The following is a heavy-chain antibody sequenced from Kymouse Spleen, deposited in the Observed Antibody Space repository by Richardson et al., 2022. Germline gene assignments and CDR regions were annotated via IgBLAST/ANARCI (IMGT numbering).Heavy chain of an antibody. CDR2: INHSGST. Sequence: QVQLQQWGAGLLKPSETLSLTCAVYGGSFSGYYWSWIRQPPGKGLEWIGEINHSGSTNYNPSLKSRVTISVDTSKNQFSLKLSSVTAADTAVYYCARYNWNTGYYYGMDVWGQGTTVTVSS. D-gene: IGHD1-20*01,IGHD1-7*01. V-gene: IGHV4-34*01. CDR3: ARYNWNTGYYYGMDV. J-gene: IGHJ6*02. CDR1: GGSFSGYY.